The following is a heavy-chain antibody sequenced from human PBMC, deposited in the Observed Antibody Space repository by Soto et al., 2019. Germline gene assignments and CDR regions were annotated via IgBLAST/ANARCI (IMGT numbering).Heavy chain of an antibody. J-gene: IGHJ6*02. CDR2: IIPMFETV. V-gene: IGHV1-69*13. CDR3: ARGLRTGNYGMDV. Sequence: SVKVSCKASGGTFDNYAVSWVRQAPGQGLEWMGGIIPMFETVNYAQRFQGRLTIAADESTSTAYMELTSLTSADTAIYFCARGLRTGNYGMDVWVQGTTVTVSS. CDR1: GGTFDNYA.